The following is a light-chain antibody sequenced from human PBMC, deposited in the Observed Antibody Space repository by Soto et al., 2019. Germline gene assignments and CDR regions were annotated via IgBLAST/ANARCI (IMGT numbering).Light chain of an antibody. CDR1: QSVNSSY. Sequence: EIVLNQSPRTLAWSPGGTVTLSCRATQSVNSSYLAWYQHTPGQAPRLLIYGASSRATGIPDRFSGSGSGTDFTLTISRPAPEPFAVYYCQQYGSSPLITFGQGARPALK. V-gene: IGKV3-20*01. CDR2: GAS. CDR3: QQYGSSPLIT. J-gene: IGKJ5*01.